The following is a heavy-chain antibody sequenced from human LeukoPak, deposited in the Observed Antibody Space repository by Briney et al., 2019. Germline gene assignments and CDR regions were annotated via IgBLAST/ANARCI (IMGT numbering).Heavy chain of an antibody. Sequence: GGSLRLSCAASGFTFSSYSMNWVRQAPGKGLEWVSSISSSSSYIYYADSVKGRFTISRDNAKNSLYLQMNSLRAEDTAVYYCARGPGRGYSYGPPKNYWGQGTLVTVSS. CDR1: GFTFSSYS. J-gene: IGHJ4*02. CDR2: ISSSSSYI. CDR3: ARGPGRGYSYGPPKNY. D-gene: IGHD5-18*01. V-gene: IGHV3-21*01.